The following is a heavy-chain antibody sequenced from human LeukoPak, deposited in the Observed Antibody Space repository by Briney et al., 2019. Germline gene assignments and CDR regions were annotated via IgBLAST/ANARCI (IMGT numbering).Heavy chain of an antibody. CDR3: ARGMFGGYCTDY. D-gene: IGHD3-3*01. V-gene: IGHV3-53*01. Sequence: GGSLRLSCAASGFTVSTNYMAWVRQAPGKGLEWVSGIYDGGGTYYADSVKGRFTISRDNSQNTLYLQLTSLRVEDTAMYYCARGMFGGYCTDYWGQGTLVTVSS. J-gene: IGHJ4*02. CDR1: GFTVSTNY. CDR2: IYDGGGT.